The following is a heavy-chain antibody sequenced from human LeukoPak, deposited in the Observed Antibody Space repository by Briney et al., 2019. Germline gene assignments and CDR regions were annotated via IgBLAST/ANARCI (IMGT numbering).Heavy chain of an antibody. CDR3: ARDARQFDY. Sequence: PGWSLRLSSAASGFTFSSYAMHWVRQAPGKGLEWVAVISHDGSNKYYADSVKGRFTISRDNSKNTLYLQMNSLRAEDTAVYYCARDARQFDYWGQGTLVTVSS. CDR1: GFTFSSYA. J-gene: IGHJ4*02. V-gene: IGHV3-30-3*01. D-gene: IGHD6-6*01. CDR2: ISHDGSNK.